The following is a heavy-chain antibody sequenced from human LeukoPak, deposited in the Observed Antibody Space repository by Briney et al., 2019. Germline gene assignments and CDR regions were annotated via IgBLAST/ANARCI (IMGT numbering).Heavy chain of an antibody. D-gene: IGHD2-8*01. Sequence: GGSLRLSCAASGFTFSSYSINWVRPAPGKGLEWVSYISSTYEIYYADSVRGRFTISRDNAKNSLYLQMNSLRAEDTAVYYCARDRTIDCTNGVCYSRGAFDIWGQGTMVTVSS. CDR3: ARDRTIDCTNGVCYSRGAFDI. J-gene: IGHJ3*02. CDR2: ISSTYEI. V-gene: IGHV3-48*01. CDR1: GFTFSSYS.